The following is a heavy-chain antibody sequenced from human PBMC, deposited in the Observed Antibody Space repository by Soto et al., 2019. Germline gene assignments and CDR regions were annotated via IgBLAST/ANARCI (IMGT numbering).Heavy chain of an antibody. CDR2: IIPIFGTA. CDR1: GGTFSSYA. D-gene: IGHD5-12*01. Sequence: SVQVSCQASGGTFSSYAISWVRQAPGQGLEWMGGIIPIFGTANYAQKFQGRVTITADKSTSTAYMELSSLRSEDTAVYYCASSGGYSGSLDYWGQGTLVTVSS. J-gene: IGHJ4*02. CDR3: ASSGGYSGSLDY. V-gene: IGHV1-69*06.